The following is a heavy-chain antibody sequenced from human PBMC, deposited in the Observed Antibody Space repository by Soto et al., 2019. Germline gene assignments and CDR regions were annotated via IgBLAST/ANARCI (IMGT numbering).Heavy chain of an antibody. CDR2: IIPIFGTA. Sequence: QVQLVQSGAEVKKPGSSVKVSCKASGGTFSSYAISWVRQAPGQGLEWMGGIIPIFGTANYAQKFQGRVTISADESTRTAYVELSSLRSGDTAVYYCARALLCLEWSIMGGVPHYYYYYGMDVWGQGTTVTVSS. J-gene: IGHJ6*02. D-gene: IGHD3-3*01. CDR3: ARALLCLEWSIMGGVPHYYYYYGMDV. CDR1: GGTFSSYA. V-gene: IGHV1-69*01.